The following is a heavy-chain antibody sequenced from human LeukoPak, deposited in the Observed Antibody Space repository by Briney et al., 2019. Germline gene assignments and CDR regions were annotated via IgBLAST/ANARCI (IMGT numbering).Heavy chain of an antibody. Sequence: GGSLRLSCAASGFTFSSYGMHWVRQAPGKGLEWVAFIRYDGSNKYYADSVKGRFTISRDNSKNTLYLQMNSLRSEDTAVYYCARDHQPMYYDSSGYLGYWGQGTLVTVSS. J-gene: IGHJ4*02. CDR2: IRYDGSNK. D-gene: IGHD3-22*01. CDR3: ARDHQPMYYDSSGYLGY. CDR1: GFTFSSYG. V-gene: IGHV3-30*02.